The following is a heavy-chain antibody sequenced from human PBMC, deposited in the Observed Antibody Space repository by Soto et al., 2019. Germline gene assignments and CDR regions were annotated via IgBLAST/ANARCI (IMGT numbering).Heavy chain of an antibody. J-gene: IGHJ5*02. V-gene: IGHV1-18*04. CDR2: INVDNGET. CDR3: ARWISGGYSDWFDP. D-gene: IGHD1-26*01. Sequence: QVQLVQSGAEVKKPGASVKVSCKASGYNFMRYGFTWVRQAPGQGLEWMGWINVDNGETKYPQKIQGRVTMTTDTYTSTVEMGLRSLKSDDTAVYYCARWISGGYSDWFDPWGHGTLVTVSS. CDR1: GYNFMRYG.